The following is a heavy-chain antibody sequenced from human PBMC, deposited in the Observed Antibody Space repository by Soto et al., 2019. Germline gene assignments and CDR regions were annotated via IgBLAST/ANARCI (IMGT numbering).Heavy chain of an antibody. Sequence: QVQLQQWGAGLLKPSETLSLTCAVYSGSFNRYYWSWVRQPPGKGLEWIAEINHFGRTNYNPSLKNRLTISVDTSKNQLSLSLSSVTAADTAVYYCARVSRGTGTSWGAFYYMDVWGTGTPVTLSS. J-gene: IGHJ6*03. V-gene: IGHV4-34*02. D-gene: IGHD1-26*01. CDR3: ARVSRGTGTSWGAFYYMDV. CDR2: INHFGRT. CDR1: SGSFNRYY.